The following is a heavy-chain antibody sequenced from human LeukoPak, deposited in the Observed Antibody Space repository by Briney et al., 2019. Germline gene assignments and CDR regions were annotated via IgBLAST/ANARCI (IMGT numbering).Heavy chain of an antibody. D-gene: IGHD3-22*01. Sequence: GRSLRLSCAASGFTFSSYGMHWVRQAPGKGLEWVAVISYDGSNKYYADSVKGRFTISRDNSKNTLYLQMNSLRAEDTAVYYCAKTGIHYDSSGYYCDIWGQGTMVTVPS. CDR3: AKTGIHYDSSGYYCDI. CDR2: ISYDGSNK. V-gene: IGHV3-30*18. CDR1: GFTFSSYG. J-gene: IGHJ3*02.